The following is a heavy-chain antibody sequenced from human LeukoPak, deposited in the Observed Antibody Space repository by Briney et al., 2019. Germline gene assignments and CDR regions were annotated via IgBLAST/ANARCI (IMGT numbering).Heavy chain of an antibody. CDR1: GYTFTSYD. V-gene: IGHV1-8*01. J-gene: IGHJ6*02. CDR3: ARVPIVVVPAAMLWYYYGMDV. Sequence: GASVKVSCKASGYTFTSYDINWVRQATGQGLEWMGWMNPNSGNTGYAQKFQGRVTMTRNTSISTAYMELSILRSEDTAVYYCARVPIVVVPAAMLWYYYGMDVWGQGTTVTVSS. D-gene: IGHD2-2*01. CDR2: MNPNSGNT.